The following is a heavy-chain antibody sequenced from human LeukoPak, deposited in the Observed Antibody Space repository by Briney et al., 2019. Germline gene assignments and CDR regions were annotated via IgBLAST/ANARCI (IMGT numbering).Heavy chain of an antibody. D-gene: IGHD3-9*01. Sequence: GALRLSCAASGFTFSSYAMHWVRQAPGKGLEWVAVISYDGSNKYYADSVKGRFTISRDNSKNTRYLQMNSLRAEDTAVYYCARDRELRYFAADGALDYWGQGTLVTVSS. CDR1: GFTFSSYA. J-gene: IGHJ4*02. CDR2: ISYDGSNK. V-gene: IGHV3-30*04. CDR3: ARDRELRYFAADGALDY.